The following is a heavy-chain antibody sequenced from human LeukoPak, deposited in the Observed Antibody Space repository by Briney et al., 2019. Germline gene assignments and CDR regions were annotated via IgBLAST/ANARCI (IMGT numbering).Heavy chain of an antibody. CDR2: IKQDGSEK. V-gene: IGHV3-7*01. CDR3: ARARRPKWERDGYTSKESAFDI. D-gene: IGHD5-24*01. J-gene: IGHJ3*02. Sequence: PGGSLRLSCAASGFIIISYRMSWVRQAPGKGLEWVANIKQDGSEKYYADSVKGRFTISNDNAKKSLYLQMNSLRAEDTAVYYCARARRPKWERDGYTSKESAFDIWGQGTMVTVS. CDR1: GFIIISYR.